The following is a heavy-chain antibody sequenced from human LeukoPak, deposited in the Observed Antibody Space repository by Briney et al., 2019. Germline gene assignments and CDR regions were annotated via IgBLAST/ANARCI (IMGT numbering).Heavy chain of an antibody. CDR3: ARVSPRRWLQLRGHYFDL. Sequence: ASETLSLTCTVSGGSISSYYWSWIRQPPGKGLEWIGYIYYSGSTNYNPSLKSRVTISVDTSKNQFSLKLSSVTAADTAVYYCARVSPRRWLQLRGHYFDLWGRGTLVTVSS. CDR2: IYYSGST. D-gene: IGHD5-24*01. V-gene: IGHV4-59*01. CDR1: GGSISSYY. J-gene: IGHJ2*01.